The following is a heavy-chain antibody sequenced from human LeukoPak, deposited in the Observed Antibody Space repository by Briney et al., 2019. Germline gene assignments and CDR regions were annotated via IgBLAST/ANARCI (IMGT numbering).Heavy chain of an antibody. V-gene: IGHV1-2*02. D-gene: IGHD6-19*01. CDR1: GYTFTGYY. CDR3: ARDKAPSGWHKRWWFDP. J-gene: IGHJ5*02. Sequence: ASVKVSRKASGYTFTGYYMHWVRQAPGQGLEWMGWINPNSGGTNYAQKFQGRVTMTRDTSISTAYMELSRLRSDDTAVYYCARDKAPSGWHKRWWFDPWGQGTLVTVSS. CDR2: INPNSGGT.